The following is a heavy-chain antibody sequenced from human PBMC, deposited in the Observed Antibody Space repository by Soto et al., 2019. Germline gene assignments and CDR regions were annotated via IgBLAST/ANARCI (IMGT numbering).Heavy chain of an antibody. CDR1: GGSISSSNLY. Sequence: QLHLQESGPGLVKPSETLSLSCTVSGGSISSSNLYWGWFRQPPGKGLEWIGSIRYGGDTSYNPSLKSRISISIDTSKNQFSLSLRSVTAADTAIYYCAKDASCISWGAWGQGAPVTVSS. J-gene: IGHJ4*02. V-gene: IGHV4-39*07. CDR2: IRYGGDT. D-gene: IGHD3-16*01. CDR3: AKDASCISWGA.